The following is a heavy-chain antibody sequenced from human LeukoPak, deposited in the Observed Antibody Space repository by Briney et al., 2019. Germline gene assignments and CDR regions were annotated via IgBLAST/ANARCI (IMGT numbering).Heavy chain of an antibody. J-gene: IGHJ3*02. D-gene: IGHD3-22*01. CDR1: GGSFSGYY. Sequence: SETLSLTCAVYGGSFSGYYWSWIRQPPGKGLEWIGEINHSGNTNYNPSLKSRVTISVDTSKNQFSLKLSSVTAADTAVYYCARKRVVKHRGAFDIWGQGTMVTVSS. CDR3: ARKRVVKHRGAFDI. CDR2: INHSGNT. V-gene: IGHV4-34*01.